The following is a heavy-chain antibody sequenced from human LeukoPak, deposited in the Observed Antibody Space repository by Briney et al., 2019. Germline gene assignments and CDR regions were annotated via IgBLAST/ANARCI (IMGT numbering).Heavy chain of an antibody. CDR3: AKSPTYYDILNYFDY. D-gene: IGHD3-9*01. CDR1: GFTFSSYA. CDR2: ISGSGGST. J-gene: IGHJ4*02. Sequence: GGSLRLSCAASGFTFSSYAMSWVRQAPGKGLEWVSAISGSGGSTYYADSVKGRFTISRDNTENTLYLQMNSLRAEDTAVYYCAKSPTYYDILNYFDYWGQGTLVTVSS. V-gene: IGHV3-23*01.